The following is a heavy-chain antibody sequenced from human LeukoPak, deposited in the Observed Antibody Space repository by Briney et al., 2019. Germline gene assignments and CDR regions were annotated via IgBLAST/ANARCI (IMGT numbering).Heavy chain of an antibody. V-gene: IGHV1-18*01. D-gene: IGHD3-10*01. CDR1: GYTFSSYG. Sequence: ASVKVSCKASGYTFSSYGLSWVRQAPGQGLEWMGWINAYNGDTKYGNTNYAQKFQGRVTMTRDTSTSTVYMELSSLRSEDTAVYYCARKPRGGYYGSGSYYNPFDYWGQGTLVTVSS. J-gene: IGHJ4*02. CDR3: ARKPRGGYYGSGSYYNPFDY. CDR2: INAYNGDTKYGNT.